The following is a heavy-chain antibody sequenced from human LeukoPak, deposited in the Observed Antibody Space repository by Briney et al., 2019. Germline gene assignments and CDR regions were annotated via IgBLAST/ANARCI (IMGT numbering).Heavy chain of an antibody. D-gene: IGHD3-3*01. CDR3: ARVRLSFGGVSEYYFDY. CDR1: GGSISSGGYY. V-gene: IGHV4-61*08. Sequence: PSETLSLTCTVSGGSISSGGYYWSWIRQHPGKGLEWIGYIYYSGSTNYNPSLKSRVTISVDTSKNQFSLKLSSVTAADTAVYYCARVRLSFGGVSEYYFDYWGQGTLVTVSS. J-gene: IGHJ4*02. CDR2: IYYSGST.